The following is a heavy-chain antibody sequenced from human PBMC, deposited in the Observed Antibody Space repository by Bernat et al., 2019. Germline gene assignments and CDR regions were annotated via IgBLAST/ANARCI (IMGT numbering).Heavy chain of an antibody. CDR1: GYSISSGYY. Sequence: QVQLQESGPGLVKPSETLSLTCAVSGYSISSGYYWGWIRQPPGKGLEWIGSIFHSGTTYYNPSLKSRLTISLDTSKNQFSLKLSSVTAADTAVYYCARGRRGVGSGSRKPFDYWGQGTLVTVSS. J-gene: IGHJ4*02. V-gene: IGHV4-38-2*01. CDR2: IFHSGTT. D-gene: IGHD3-10*01. CDR3: ARGRRGVGSGSRKPFDY.